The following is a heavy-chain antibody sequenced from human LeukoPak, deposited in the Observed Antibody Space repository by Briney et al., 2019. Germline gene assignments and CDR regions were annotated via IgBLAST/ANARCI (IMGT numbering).Heavy chain of an antibody. CDR2: IYYSGST. V-gene: IGHV4-39*07. CDR3: ARGRRVGAKNWFDP. J-gene: IGHJ5*02. Sequence: PSETLSLTCTVSGDSISSSSYYWGWIRQPPGKGLEWIGSIYYSGSTYYNPSLKSRVTISVDTSKNQFSLKLSSVTAADTAVYYCARGRRVGAKNWFDPWGQGTLVTVSS. D-gene: IGHD1-26*01. CDR1: GDSISSSSYY.